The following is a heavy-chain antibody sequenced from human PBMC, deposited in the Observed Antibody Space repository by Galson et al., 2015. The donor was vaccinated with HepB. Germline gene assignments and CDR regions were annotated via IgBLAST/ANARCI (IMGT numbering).Heavy chain of an antibody. CDR1: GFTFSNYW. J-gene: IGHJ6*02. CDR2: IKQDGSEK. Sequence: SLRLSCAASGFTFSNYWMSWVRQAPGKGLEWVANIKQDGSEKYYVDSVKGRFTISRDNAKNSLYLQMNSLRAEDTAVYYCARVLNYYPYYYYGMDVWGQGTTVTVSS. D-gene: IGHD1-26*01. CDR3: ARVLNYYPYYYYGMDV. V-gene: IGHV3-7*03.